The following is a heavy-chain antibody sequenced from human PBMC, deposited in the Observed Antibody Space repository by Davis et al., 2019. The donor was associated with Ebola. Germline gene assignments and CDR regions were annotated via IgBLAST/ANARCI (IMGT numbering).Heavy chain of an antibody. CDR2: IIPILGIA. Sequence: SVKVSCKASGYTFTSYAISWVRQAPGQGLEWMGRIIPILGIANYAQKFQGRVTITADKSTSTAYMELSSLRSEDTAVYYCARTIEMAPLWGMDVWGQGTTVTVSS. V-gene: IGHV1-69*04. D-gene: IGHD5-24*01. CDR3: ARTIEMAPLWGMDV. J-gene: IGHJ6*02. CDR1: GYTFTSYA.